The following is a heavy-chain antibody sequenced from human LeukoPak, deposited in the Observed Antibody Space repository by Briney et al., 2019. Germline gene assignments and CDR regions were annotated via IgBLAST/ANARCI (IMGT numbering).Heavy chain of an antibody. V-gene: IGHV1-69*13. CDR2: IIPIFGTA. CDR3: ASARGRRHYYDSSGPDAFDI. Sequence: SVKVSCEASGGTFSSYAISWVRQAPGQGLEWMGGIIPIFGTANYAQKFQGRVTITADESTGTAYMELSSLRSEDTAVYYCASARGRRHYYDSSGPDAFDIWGQGTMVTVSS. J-gene: IGHJ3*02. D-gene: IGHD3-22*01. CDR1: GGTFSSYA.